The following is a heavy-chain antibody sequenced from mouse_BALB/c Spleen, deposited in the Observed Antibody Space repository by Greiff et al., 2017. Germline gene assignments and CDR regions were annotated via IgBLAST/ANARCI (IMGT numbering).Heavy chain of an antibody. CDR2: IWGDGST. CDR3: ARDRQLGRGAMDY. D-gene: IGHD4-1*02. J-gene: IGHJ4*01. V-gene: IGHV2-6-7*01. Sequence: VKVVESGPGLVAPSQSLSITCTVSGFSLTGYGVNWVRQPPGKGLEWLGMIWGDGSTDYNSALKSRLSISKDNSKSQVFLKMNSLQTDDTARYYCARDRQLGRGAMDYWGQGTSVTVSS. CDR1: GFSLTGYG.